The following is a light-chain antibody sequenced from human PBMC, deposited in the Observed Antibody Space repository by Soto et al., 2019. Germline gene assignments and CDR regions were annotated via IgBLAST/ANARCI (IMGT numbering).Light chain of an antibody. CDR1: TNIQNT. J-gene: IGKJ5*01. CDR2: DTS. CDR3: QQYNNWPPSIT. Sequence: IVMKQSPATLSVCPGERATISCRAVTNIQNTLAWSQHKPGQPPRILIYDTSTRATGVPTRFSGSGSGTDFTLTITSLQAEDFAVYYGQQYNNWPPSITVGKGTRLDIK. V-gene: IGKV3-15*01.